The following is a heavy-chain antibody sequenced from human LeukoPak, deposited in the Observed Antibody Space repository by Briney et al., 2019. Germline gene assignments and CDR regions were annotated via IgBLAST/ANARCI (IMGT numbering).Heavy chain of an antibody. CDR1: GGSLSGYY. D-gene: IGHD2-15*01. CDR2: INHSGST. J-gene: IGHJ4*02. CDR3: ARALVAATSVPGY. V-gene: IGHV4-34*01. Sequence: SETLSLTCAVYGGSLSGYYWSWIRQPPGKGLEWIGEINHSGSTNYNPSLKSRVTISVDTSKNQFSLELSSVTAADTAVYYCARALVAATSVPGYWGQGTLVTVSS.